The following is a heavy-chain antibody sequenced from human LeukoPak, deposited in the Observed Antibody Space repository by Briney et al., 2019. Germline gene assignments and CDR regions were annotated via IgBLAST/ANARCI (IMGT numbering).Heavy chain of an antibody. V-gene: IGHV1-24*01. CDR2: FDPEDGET. D-gene: IGHD5-18*01. CDR1: GYTLTELS. CDR3: ASGYSYGSRHDY. J-gene: IGHJ4*02. Sequence: ASVKVSCRVSGYTLTELSMHWVRQAPGKGLEWMGGFDPEDGETIYAQKFQGRVTMTEDTSTDTAYMELSSLRSEDTAVYYCASGYSYGSRHDYWGQGTLVTVSS.